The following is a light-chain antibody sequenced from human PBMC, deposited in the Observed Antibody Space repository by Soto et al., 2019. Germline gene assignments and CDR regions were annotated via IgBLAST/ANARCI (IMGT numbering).Light chain of an antibody. CDR2: EVR. J-gene: IGLJ1*01. Sequence: QSALTQPASVSGSAGQSITISCTGTSSNVGGYDYVSWYQQHPGTAPKVMIYEVRYRPSGVSNRFSGSKSGNTASLTISGLQAEDEADYYCSSFTSSGTYVCGTGTKVTVL. V-gene: IGLV2-14*01. CDR3: SSFTSSGTYV. CDR1: SSNVGGYDY.